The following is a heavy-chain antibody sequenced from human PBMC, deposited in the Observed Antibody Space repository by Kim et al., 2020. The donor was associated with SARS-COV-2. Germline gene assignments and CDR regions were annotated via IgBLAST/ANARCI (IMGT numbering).Heavy chain of an antibody. CDR3: ARTSIAVAGDGDYYYGMAV. D-gene: IGHD6-19*01. J-gene: IGHJ6*02. CDR1: GFTFSSYW. V-gene: IGHV3-74*01. Sequence: GGSLRLSCAASGFTFSSYWMHWVRQAPGKGLVWVSRINSDGSSTSYADSVKGRFTISRDNAKNTLYLQMNSLRAEDTAVYYCARTSIAVAGDGDYYYGMAVWGQGTTVTVPS. CDR2: INSDGSST.